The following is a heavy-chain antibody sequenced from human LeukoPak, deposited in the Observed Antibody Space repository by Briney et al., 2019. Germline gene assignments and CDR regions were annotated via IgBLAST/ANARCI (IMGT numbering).Heavy chain of an antibody. Sequence: AGGSLRLSCAASGFTFSNYGMHWVRQAPGKGLEWVALIRYDGSNKYYADSVKGRFTISRDNSKNTLYVQMNSLRAEDTAVYYCARVQFQWFDPWGQGTLVTVSS. CDR1: GFTFSNYG. CDR3: ARVQFQWFDP. CDR2: IRYDGSNK. D-gene: IGHD6-19*01. V-gene: IGHV3-30*02. J-gene: IGHJ5*02.